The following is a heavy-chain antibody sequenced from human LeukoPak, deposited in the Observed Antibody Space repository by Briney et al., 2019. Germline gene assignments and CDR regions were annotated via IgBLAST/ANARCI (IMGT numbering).Heavy chain of an antibody. CDR2: ISSSSSTI. D-gene: IGHD3-22*01. Sequence: GGSLRLSCAASGFTFSSYSMNWVRQAPGKGLEWISYISSSSSTIYYADSVKGRFTISRDNAKNSLYLQMNSLRAEDTAVYYCARAPTYYYDSSGYPNYFDYWGQGTLVTVSS. CDR1: GFTFSSYS. V-gene: IGHV3-48*01. CDR3: ARAPTYYYDSSGYPNYFDY. J-gene: IGHJ4*02.